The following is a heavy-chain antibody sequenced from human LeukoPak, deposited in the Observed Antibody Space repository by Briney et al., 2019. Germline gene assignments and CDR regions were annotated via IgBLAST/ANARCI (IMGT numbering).Heavy chain of an antibody. V-gene: IGHV4-39*01. J-gene: IGHJ4*02. D-gene: IGHD5-24*01. Sequence: SETLSLTCTVSGGSISSSSYYWGWIRQPPGKGLEWIGSIYYSGSTYYNPSLKSRVTISVDTSKNQFSLKLSSVTAADTAVYYCARLHVEVATISFDYWGQGTLVTVSS. CDR3: ARLHVEVATISFDY. CDR2: IYYSGST. CDR1: GGSISSSSYY.